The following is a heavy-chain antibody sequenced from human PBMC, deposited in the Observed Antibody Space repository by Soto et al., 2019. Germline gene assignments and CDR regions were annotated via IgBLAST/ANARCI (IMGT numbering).Heavy chain of an antibody. J-gene: IGHJ1*01. CDR1: GRILSSFP. Sequence: QVQVVQSGAEVKKPGSSVKISCKASGRILSSFPTSWVRQVPGQGLEWMGGVISASGSVTYAPKFQGRVTMTAVNSAGIGYMELTSLTSEYTAIYYCARVGSRDAYNYVLDQWGPGTMVTVSS. D-gene: IGHD5-18*01. CDR3: ARVGSRDAYNYVLDQ. CDR2: VISASGSV. V-gene: IGHV1-69*06.